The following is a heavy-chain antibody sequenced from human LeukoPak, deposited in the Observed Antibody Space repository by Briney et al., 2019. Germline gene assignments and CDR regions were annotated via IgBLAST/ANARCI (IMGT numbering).Heavy chain of an antibody. CDR2: IYYSGST. Sequence: SETLSLTCTVSGGSISSYYWSWIRQPPGKGLEWIGYIYYSGSTNYNPSLKSRVTISVDTSRNQFSMNLNSVTAADTAVYYCAKGAGLPWFDPWGQGTLVTVSS. CDR1: GGSISSYY. CDR3: AKGAGLPWFDP. D-gene: IGHD6-19*01. J-gene: IGHJ5*02. V-gene: IGHV4-59*08.